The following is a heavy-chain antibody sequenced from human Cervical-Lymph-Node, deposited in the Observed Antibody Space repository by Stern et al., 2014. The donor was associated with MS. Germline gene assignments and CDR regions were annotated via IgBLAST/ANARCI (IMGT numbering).Heavy chain of an antibody. D-gene: IGHD5-24*01. Sequence: QVQLVQSGPGLVKPSETLSLTCTVSGGSISSNYWSWIRQPPGKGLEWIGYLYYSGNTNYNPSLKSRVTTSVATSKNQFSLSLSSGTAADTAVYYCARHGPPRRRDDSNHPNFDYWGPGTLVAVSS. J-gene: IGHJ4*02. CDR3: ARHGPPRRRDDSNHPNFDY. CDR1: GGSISSNY. V-gene: IGHV4-59*08. CDR2: LYYSGNT.